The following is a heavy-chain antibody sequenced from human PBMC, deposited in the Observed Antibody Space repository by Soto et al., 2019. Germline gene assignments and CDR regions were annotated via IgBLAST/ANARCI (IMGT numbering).Heavy chain of an antibody. Sequence: EVQLVESGGGLVKPGGSLRLSCAASGFTFSNAWMNWVRQAPGKGMECVGRIKSKTDGGTTDYAAPVKGRFNISRDDSKNTLYLQMNSLKTEDTDGYYCTTAVLVMATISSWGQGTLVTVSS. CDR1: GFTFSNAW. V-gene: IGHV3-15*07. CDR2: IKSKTDGGTT. CDR3: TTAVLVMATISS. D-gene: IGHD5-12*01. J-gene: IGHJ4*02.